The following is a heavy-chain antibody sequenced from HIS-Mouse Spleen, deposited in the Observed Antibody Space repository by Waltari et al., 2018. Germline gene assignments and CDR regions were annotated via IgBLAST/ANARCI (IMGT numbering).Heavy chain of an antibody. Sequence: QLQLQESGPGLVKPSETLSLTCTFSACSIRRSSYYWGWIRQPPGKGLEWIGSIYYSGSTYYNPSLKSRVTISVDTSKNQFSLKLSSVTAADTAVYYCAREIPYSSSWYDWYFDLWGRGTLVTVSS. CDR2: IYYSGST. J-gene: IGHJ2*01. CDR3: AREIPYSSSWYDWYFDL. D-gene: IGHD6-13*01. V-gene: IGHV4-39*07. CDR1: ACSIRRSSYY.